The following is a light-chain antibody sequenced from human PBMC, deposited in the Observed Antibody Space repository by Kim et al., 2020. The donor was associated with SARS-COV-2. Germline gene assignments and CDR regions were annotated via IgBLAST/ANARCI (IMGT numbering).Light chain of an antibody. V-gene: IGKV3-20*01. CDR1: QSVSSSY. Sequence: LSTGESATLSCRASQSVSSSYLAWYQQKPGQAPRLLIYGASSRATGIPDRFSGSGSGTDFTLTISRLEPEDFAVYYCQQYGSSGYTFGQGTKLEI. CDR3: QQYGSSGYT. J-gene: IGKJ2*01. CDR2: GAS.